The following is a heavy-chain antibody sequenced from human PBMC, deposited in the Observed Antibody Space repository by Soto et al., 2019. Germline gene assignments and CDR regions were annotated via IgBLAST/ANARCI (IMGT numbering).Heavy chain of an antibody. V-gene: IGHV3-64D*06. CDR3: VKDAYGDSRIFDS. J-gene: IGHJ4*02. Sequence: GGSLRLSCSASGFTFSSYALNWVRQAPGKRLGFVSISRAFGGGTDYADSVRGRFTISRDNSKNTLYLQMNSLTPADTAVYFCVKDAYGDSRIFDSWGRGTLVTVSS. D-gene: IGHD4-17*01. CDR2: SRAFGGGT. CDR1: GFTFSSYA.